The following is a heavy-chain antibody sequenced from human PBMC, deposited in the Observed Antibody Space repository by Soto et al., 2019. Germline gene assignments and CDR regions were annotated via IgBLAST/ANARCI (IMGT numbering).Heavy chain of an antibody. J-gene: IGHJ5*02. CDR1: GFSFNKYA. CDR2: ITGSGSSI. Sequence: EVQVLESGGDLVEPGGSLRLSCAASGFSFNKYAMIWVRQAPGKGQEWVSGITGSGSSIQYTASVKGRFTISRDNSKNTVYLQMDYLRAEDTAMYYCAKDDVSGDGLWLVSAWGQGTPVTVS. D-gene: IGHD2-21*02. CDR3: AKDDVSGDGLWLVSA. V-gene: IGHV3-23*01.